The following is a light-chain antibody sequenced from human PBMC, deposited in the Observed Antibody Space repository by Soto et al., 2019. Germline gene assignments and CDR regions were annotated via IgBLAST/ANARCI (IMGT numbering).Light chain of an antibody. CDR2: AAS. Sequence: VKLSPAALSLSPGDTATLSCRASQSVSSHLAWYQQKPGQVPRPLIYAASTRATGIPVRFSGSGSETEFTLTIRSLQSEDFTLYYCPQYKNLPWTFGEGTKVDIK. V-gene: IGKV3-15*01. J-gene: IGKJ1*01. CDR3: PQYKNLPWT. CDR1: QSVSSH.